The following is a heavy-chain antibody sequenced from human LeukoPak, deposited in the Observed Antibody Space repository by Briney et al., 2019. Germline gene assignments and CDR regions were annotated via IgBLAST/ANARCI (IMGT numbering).Heavy chain of an antibody. V-gene: IGHV4-59*08. Sequence: PSETLSLTCTVSGGSISSYYWSWIRQPPGKGLEWIGYIYYSGSTNYNPSLKSRVTISVDTSKNQFSLKLSSVTAADTAVYYCARGYYYGSGSYPWFDPWDQGTLVTVSS. J-gene: IGHJ5*02. CDR2: IYYSGST. CDR3: ARGYYYGSGSYPWFDP. CDR1: GGSISSYY. D-gene: IGHD3-10*01.